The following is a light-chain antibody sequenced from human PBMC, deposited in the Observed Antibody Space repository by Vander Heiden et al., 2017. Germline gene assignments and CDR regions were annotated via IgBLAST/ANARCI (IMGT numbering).Light chain of an antibody. CDR1: YGDIGVYNY. Sequence: QSALTQPPAVSGPTGQPITIPCSGAYGDIGVYNYVHWYQQHPGKAPKLVIYDVSDRPSGVSHRFSGSKSGNTASLTITGLQAEDEADYYCSSFSSSTTPYVFGTGTKVSVL. J-gene: IGLJ1*01. V-gene: IGLV2-14*03. CDR3: SSFSSSTTPYV. CDR2: DVS.